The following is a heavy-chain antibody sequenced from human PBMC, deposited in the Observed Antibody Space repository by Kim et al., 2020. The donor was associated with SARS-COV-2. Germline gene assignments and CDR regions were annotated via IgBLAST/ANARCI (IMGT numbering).Heavy chain of an antibody. Sequence: SETLSLTCAVSGASISTYYWWSWVRQPPEKGLEWIGEIYHSGSTNYNPSLKSRVTMSVDKSKNQISLKVNSVTAADTAVYYCARSRYYGSGSYDYLGQGTLATVSS. V-gene: IGHV4-4*02. CDR2: IYHSGST. CDR1: GASISTYYW. CDR3: ARSRYYGSGSYDY. D-gene: IGHD3-10*01. J-gene: IGHJ4*02.